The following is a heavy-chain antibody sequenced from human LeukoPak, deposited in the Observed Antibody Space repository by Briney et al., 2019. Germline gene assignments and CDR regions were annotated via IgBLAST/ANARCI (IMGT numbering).Heavy chain of an antibody. Sequence: ASVTVTCKSSGGTFSSYIFSWVRQAPGQGREWMGRIIPILCIAHYVQKFQGRVTITADNSTSTAYMELSSLRSEDTAVYYCARARYCSSTSCYPIHYYYYGMDVWGQGTTVTVSS. CDR3: ARARYCSSTSCYPIHYYYYGMDV. D-gene: IGHD2-2*01. CDR1: GGTFSSYI. J-gene: IGHJ6*02. V-gene: IGHV1-69*02. CDR2: IIPILCIA.